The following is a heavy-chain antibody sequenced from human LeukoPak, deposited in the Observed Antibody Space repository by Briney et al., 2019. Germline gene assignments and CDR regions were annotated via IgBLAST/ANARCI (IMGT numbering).Heavy chain of an antibody. Sequence: GGSLRLSCAASGFTFSDYYMSWIRQAPGKGLEWVAVVWYGGSNKYYADSVKGRFTISRDNSKNTLYLQMNSLRAEDTAVYYCAKDGLAYCGGDCYIEYYYYMDVWGKGTTVTVSS. V-gene: IGHV3-30*02. CDR1: GFTFSDYY. CDR2: VWYGGSNK. D-gene: IGHD2-21*01. CDR3: AKDGLAYCGGDCYIEYYYYMDV. J-gene: IGHJ6*03.